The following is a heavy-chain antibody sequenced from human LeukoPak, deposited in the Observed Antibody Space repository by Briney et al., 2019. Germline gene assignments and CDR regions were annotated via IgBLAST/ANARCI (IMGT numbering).Heavy chain of an antibody. CDR2: ISSSSIYI. D-gene: IGHD3-9*01. Sequence: GGSLRLSCAASGFTFSSYWMSWVRQAPGKGLERVSSISSSSIYIYYADSVKGRFTISRDNAKNSLFLQMNSLRAEDTAVYYCARVDYDILTGYSPYFHYWGQGTLVTVSS. J-gene: IGHJ4*02. CDR3: ARVDYDILTGYSPYFHY. V-gene: IGHV3-21*06. CDR1: GFTFSSYW.